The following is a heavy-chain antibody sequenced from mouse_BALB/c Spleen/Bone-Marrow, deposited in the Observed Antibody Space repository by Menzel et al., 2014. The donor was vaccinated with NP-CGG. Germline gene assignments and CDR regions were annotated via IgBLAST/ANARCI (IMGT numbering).Heavy chain of an antibody. V-gene: IGHV1S135*01. D-gene: IGHD2-3*01. J-gene: IGHJ3*01. CDR2: IDPSYGGT. CDR3: ARGHDGYRTWFAY. Sequence: EVQLQQSGPELEKPGASVKMSCKGSGYSFTDYNMNWVKQSNGKSLEWIGNIDPSYGGTTYDQKFKGKATLTVDKSSSTVFMQLKSLTSEDSAVYYCARGHDGYRTWFAYW. CDR1: GYSFTDYN.